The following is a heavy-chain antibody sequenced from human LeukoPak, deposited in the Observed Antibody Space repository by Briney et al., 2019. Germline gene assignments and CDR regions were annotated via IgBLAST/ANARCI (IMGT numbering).Heavy chain of an antibody. CDR1: GFTFSTYS. Sequence: GGSLRLSCAASGFTFSTYSMNWVRQAPGKGLEWVAVISYDGSNKYYADSVKGRFTISRDNSKNTLYLQMNSLRAEDTAVYYCAKPEMATSNDAFDIWGQGTMVTVSS. CDR3: AKPEMATSNDAFDI. CDR2: ISYDGSNK. J-gene: IGHJ3*02. V-gene: IGHV3-30*18. D-gene: IGHD5-24*01.